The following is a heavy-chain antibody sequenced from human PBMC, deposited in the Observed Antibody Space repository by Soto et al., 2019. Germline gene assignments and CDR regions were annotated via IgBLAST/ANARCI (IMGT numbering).Heavy chain of an antibody. CDR3: ARDIVLVPAATSLDAFDI. V-gene: IGHV1-69*13. J-gene: IGHJ3*02. Sequence: SVKVSCKASGGTFSSYAISWVRQAPGQGLEWMGGIIPIFGTANYAQKFQGRVTITADESTSTAYMELSSLRSEDTAVYYCARDIVLVPAATSLDAFDIWGQGTMVTVS. CDR1: GGTFSSYA. D-gene: IGHD2-2*01. CDR2: IIPIFGTA.